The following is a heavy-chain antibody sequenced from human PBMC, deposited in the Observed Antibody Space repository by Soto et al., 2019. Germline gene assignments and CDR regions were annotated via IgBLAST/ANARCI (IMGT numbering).Heavy chain of an antibody. V-gene: IGHV3-23*01. CDR2: ISAGGSNT. CDR3: ATWHLREHAYDI. D-gene: IGHD5-12*01. Sequence: GGSLRLSCAASGFSFSNYAMNWVRQAPGKGLEWVSAISAGGSNTNYADSVKGRFTTSIDSSRTTVYLQMRDLRPEDTALYFCATWHLREHAYDIWGQGTMVTVSS. J-gene: IGHJ3*02. CDR1: GFSFSNYA.